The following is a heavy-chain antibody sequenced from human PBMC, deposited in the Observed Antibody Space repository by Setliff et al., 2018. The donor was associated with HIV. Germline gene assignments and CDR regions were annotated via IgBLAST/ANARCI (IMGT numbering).Heavy chain of an antibody. CDR2: ISGSGDST. D-gene: IGHD1-26*01. V-gene: IGHV3-23*01. J-gene: IGHJ4*02. Sequence: PGGSLRLSCAASGFTFGSYAMSWVRQAPGKGLEWVSVISGSGDSTFYADSLKGRFTISRDSSKNTLYLQMNSLRAEDTAVYYCARDRYSGSSTDYWGQGTLVTVSS. CDR1: GFTFGSYA. CDR3: ARDRYSGSSTDY.